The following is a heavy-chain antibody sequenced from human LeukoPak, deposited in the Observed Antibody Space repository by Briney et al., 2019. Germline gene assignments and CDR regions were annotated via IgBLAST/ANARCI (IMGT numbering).Heavy chain of an antibody. Sequence: SETLSLTCTVSGGSISSSSYYWGWIRQPPGKGLEWIRSIYYSGSTYYNPSLKSRVTISVDTSKNQFSLKLSSVTAADTAVYYCARIYDSSGYHGDDAFDIWGQGTMVTVSS. D-gene: IGHD3-22*01. CDR3: ARIYDSSGYHGDDAFDI. V-gene: IGHV4-39*07. J-gene: IGHJ3*02. CDR1: GGSISSSSYY. CDR2: IYYSGST.